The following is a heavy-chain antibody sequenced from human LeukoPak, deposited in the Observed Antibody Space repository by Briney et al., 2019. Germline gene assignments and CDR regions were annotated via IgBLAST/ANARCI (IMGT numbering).Heavy chain of an antibody. CDR2: INHSGST. CDR1: GGSISSGSYY. CDR3: AIVGSGSPSAY. J-gene: IGHJ4*02. Sequence: SETLSLTCTVSGGSISSGSYYWSWIRQPAGKGLEWIGEINHSGSTNYNPSLKSRVTISVDTSKNQFSLKLSSVTAADTAVYYCAIVGSGSPSAYWGQGTLVTVSS. V-gene: IGHV4-61*10. D-gene: IGHD3-10*01.